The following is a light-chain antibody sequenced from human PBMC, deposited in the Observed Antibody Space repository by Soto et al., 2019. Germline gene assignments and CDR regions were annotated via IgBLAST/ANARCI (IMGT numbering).Light chain of an antibody. CDR3: QQYYSYPHT. V-gene: IGKV1-8*01. Sequence: AIRMTQSPSSFSASTGDKVTITCRASQGISSYLAWYQQKPGKAPKVLIFAASTLQSGVPSRFSGSGSGTEFTLTISCLQSEDFATYYCQQYYSYPHTFGQGTKLEIK. CDR1: QGISSY. J-gene: IGKJ2*01. CDR2: AAS.